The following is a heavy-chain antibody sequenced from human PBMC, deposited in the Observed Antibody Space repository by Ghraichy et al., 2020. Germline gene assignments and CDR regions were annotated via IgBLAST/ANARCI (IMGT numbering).Heavy chain of an antibody. CDR3: AREALAASGTTYFDS. J-gene: IGHJ4*02. V-gene: IGHV4-59*01. Sequence: SETLSPTCTVSGDSLSPYSWSWIRQSPGKGLEWIAYVYNTWTTNYNPSLKSRVTISSDTSNNLLSLKLTSVTAADTAVYYCAREALAASGTTYFDSWGQGILVTVSS. CDR2: VYNTWTT. D-gene: IGHD6-13*01. CDR1: GDSLSPYS.